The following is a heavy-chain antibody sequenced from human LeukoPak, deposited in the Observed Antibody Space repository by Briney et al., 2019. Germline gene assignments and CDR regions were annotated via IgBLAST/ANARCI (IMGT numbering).Heavy chain of an antibody. CDR2: ILYDGSNK. CDR3: AKTYSGSYYIVDD. CDR1: GFTFSGYA. Sequence: GVSLRLSCAASGFTFSGYAMHWVRQAPGKGLEWVAVILYDGSNKYYADSVKGRFSISRDNSKNTLYLQMNSLRAEDTAVYYCAKTYSGSYYIVDDWGQGTLVTVSS. D-gene: IGHD1-26*01. J-gene: IGHJ4*02. V-gene: IGHV3-30*18.